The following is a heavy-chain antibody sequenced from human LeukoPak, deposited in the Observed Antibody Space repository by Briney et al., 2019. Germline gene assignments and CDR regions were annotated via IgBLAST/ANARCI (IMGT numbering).Heavy chain of an antibody. CDR2: MNPNSANT. Sequence: GASVKVSCKASGHTFTSYDINWVRQATGQGLEWMGWMNPNSANTGYAQKFQGRVTMTRNTSISTAYMELSSLRSEDTAVYYCARGDRGNSHYYYMDVWGKGTTVTVSS. CDR3: ARGDRGNSHYYYMDV. CDR1: GHTFTSYD. J-gene: IGHJ6*03. D-gene: IGHD4-23*01. V-gene: IGHV1-8*01.